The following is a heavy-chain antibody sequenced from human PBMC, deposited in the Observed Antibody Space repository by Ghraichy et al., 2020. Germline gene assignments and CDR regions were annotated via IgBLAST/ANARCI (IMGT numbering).Heavy chain of an antibody. J-gene: IGHJ5*02. CDR1: GFTFSTYV. D-gene: IGHD5/OR15-5a*01. CDR3: AKDYPPDCASVRCPSPFDP. Sequence: GGSLRLSCAASGFTFSTYVMSWVRQAPGKGLEWVSRISGSGSVIHYADSVKGRFTISRDNDMTTLYLQMDSLRVEDTAVSYCAKDYPPDCASVRCPSPFDPWGQGTLVPVSS. V-gene: IGHV3-23*01. CDR2: ISGSGSVI.